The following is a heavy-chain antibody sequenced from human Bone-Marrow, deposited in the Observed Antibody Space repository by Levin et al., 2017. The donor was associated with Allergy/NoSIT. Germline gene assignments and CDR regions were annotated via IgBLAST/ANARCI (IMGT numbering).Heavy chain of an antibody. V-gene: IGHV3-9*01. Sequence: PGGSLRLSCAASGFTFDDYAMHWVRQAPGKGLEWVSGISWNSGSIGYADSVKGRFTISRDNAKNSLYLQMNSLRAEDTALYYCAKDTGGDGYNAIDYWGQGTLVTVSS. CDR3: AKDTGGDGYNAIDY. CDR1: GFTFDDYA. J-gene: IGHJ4*02. D-gene: IGHD5-24*01. CDR2: ISWNSGSI.